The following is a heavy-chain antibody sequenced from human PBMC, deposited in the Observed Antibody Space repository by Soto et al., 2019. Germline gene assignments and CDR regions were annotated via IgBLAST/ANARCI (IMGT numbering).Heavy chain of an antibody. V-gene: IGHV3-21*01. CDR2: VTSGADYK. CDR1: GFTFSVYT. J-gene: IGHJ4*02. CDR3: ARSEIVPAGTGPFDY. D-gene: IGHD2-2*01. Sequence: GGSLRLSCTASGFTFSVYTVNWIRQAPGKGLEWVSSVTSGADYKYYADSVRGRFTISRDDTQKSLYLQMDSLRDEDTAVYYCARSEIVPAGTGPFDYWGQGSLVTVSS.